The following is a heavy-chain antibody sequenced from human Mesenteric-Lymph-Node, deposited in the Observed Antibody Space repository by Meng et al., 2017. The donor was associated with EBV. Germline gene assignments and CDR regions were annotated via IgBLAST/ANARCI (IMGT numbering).Heavy chain of an antibody. D-gene: IGHD5-18*01. Sequence: TFKGSWPNAGEPHQTRRATVACAWFSIRACGKGVAWIRPPPGKALEWLAVIYWDDDKRYNPSLKSRVRITKDTSKNQVVLTMTDMDPVDTGTYYCAQSLGGYSLDYNYFDPWGQGTLVTVSS. J-gene: IGHJ5*02. CDR2: IYWDDDK. CDR1: WFSIRACGKG. CDR3: AQSLGGYSLDYNYFDP. V-gene: IGHV2-5*02.